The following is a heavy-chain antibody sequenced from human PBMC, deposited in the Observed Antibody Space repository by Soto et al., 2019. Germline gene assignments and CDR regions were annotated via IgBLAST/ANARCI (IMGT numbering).Heavy chain of an antibody. J-gene: IGHJ6*02. D-gene: IGHD1-7*01. V-gene: IGHV3-48*02. CDR2: ISSSSSTI. CDR1: GFTFSSYS. CDR3: ARFRTELELLEDAYYYGMDV. Sequence: PGGSLRLSCAASGFTFSSYSMNWVRQAPGKGLEWVSYISSSSSTIYYADSVKGRFTISRDNAKNSLYLQMNSLRDEDTAVYYCARFRTELELLEDAYYYGMDVWGQGTTVTVSS.